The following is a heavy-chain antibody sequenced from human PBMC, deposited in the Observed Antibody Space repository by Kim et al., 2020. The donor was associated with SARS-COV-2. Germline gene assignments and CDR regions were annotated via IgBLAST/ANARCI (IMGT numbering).Heavy chain of an antibody. CDR2: ISTYNGNT. Sequence: ASVKVSCKASGYTFTSYGISWVRQAPGQGLEWMGRISTYNGNTNYLQKLQGRVIMTTDPSTSTAYMEMTSLRSDDTAVYYCARDMNRGVNNSSGYWGQGTLVTVSS. J-gene: IGHJ4*02. CDR3: ARDMNRGVNNSSGY. CDR1: GYTFTSYG. D-gene: IGHD3-10*01. V-gene: IGHV1-18*01.